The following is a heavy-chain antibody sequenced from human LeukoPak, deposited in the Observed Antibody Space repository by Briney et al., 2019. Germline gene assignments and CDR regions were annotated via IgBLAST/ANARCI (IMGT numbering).Heavy chain of an antibody. D-gene: IGHD6-25*01. V-gene: IGHV3-23*01. J-gene: IGHJ4*02. CDR2: ISGSGGNT. CDR1: GFTFITYA. CDR3: AKDSLPTSGCRGYFDY. Sequence: GGSLRLSCAASGFTFITYAMTWVRQAPGKGLEWVSAISGSGGNTYYANSVKGRFTISRDNSMNTLYLQLNSVRAEDTAIYYCAKDSLPTSGCRGYFDYWGQGTLVTVSS.